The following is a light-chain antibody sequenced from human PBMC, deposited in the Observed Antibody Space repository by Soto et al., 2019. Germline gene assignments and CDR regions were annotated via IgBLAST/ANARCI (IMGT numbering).Light chain of an antibody. Sequence: EIVLTQSPGTLSLSPGATATLSCRASQSVSRNYSAWFQQKPGQAPRLLIHGASSRAAGTPDRFSGSGSGTDFTLTISRLEPEDFAVYYCHHYGDSPIYTFGPGTKVDIK. J-gene: IGKJ3*01. CDR1: QSVSRNY. CDR3: HHYGDSPIYT. V-gene: IGKV3-20*01. CDR2: GAS.